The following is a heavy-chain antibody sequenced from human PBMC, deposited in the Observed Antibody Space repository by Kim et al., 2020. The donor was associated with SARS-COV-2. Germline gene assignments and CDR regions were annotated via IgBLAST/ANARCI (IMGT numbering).Heavy chain of an antibody. Sequence: DSVRCRFTISRDNAKYSLYLQMNSLRAEDTAVYYWARDFGHWLYYYYGMDVWGQGTTVTVSS. D-gene: IGHD6-19*01. V-gene: IGHV3-11*05. J-gene: IGHJ6*02. CDR3: ARDFGHWLYYYYGMDV.